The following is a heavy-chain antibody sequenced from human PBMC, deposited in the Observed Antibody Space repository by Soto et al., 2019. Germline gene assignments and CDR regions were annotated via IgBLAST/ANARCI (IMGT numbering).Heavy chain of an antibody. CDR3: ARGSKWAIFGVAYYYYGMDV. J-gene: IGHJ6*02. Sequence: GASVKVSCKASGYTFTSYDINWVRQATGQGLEWMGWMNPNSGNTGYAQKFQGRVTMTRNTSISTAYMELSSLRSEDTAVYYCARGSKWAIFGVAYYYYGMDVWGQGTTVTVSS. D-gene: IGHD3-3*01. V-gene: IGHV1-8*01. CDR1: GYTFTSYD. CDR2: MNPNSGNT.